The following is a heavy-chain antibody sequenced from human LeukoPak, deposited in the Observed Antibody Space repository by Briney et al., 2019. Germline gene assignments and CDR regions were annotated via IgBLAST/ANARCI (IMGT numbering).Heavy chain of an antibody. CDR2: ITSGGSTI. V-gene: IGHV3-48*02. J-gene: IGHJ4*02. CDR3: ARSSGGKFDY. Sequence: GGSLRLSCAASGFTFNSYSMNWVRQAPGKGLEWVSYITSGGSTINYADSVKGRFTISRDNAKNSLYLQMNSLRDEDTAVCYCARSSGGKFDYWGQGTLVTVSS. D-gene: IGHD1-26*01. CDR1: GFTFNSYS.